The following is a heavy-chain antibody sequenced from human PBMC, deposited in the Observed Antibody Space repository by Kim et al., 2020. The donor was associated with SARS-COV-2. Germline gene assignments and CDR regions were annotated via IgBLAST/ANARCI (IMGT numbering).Heavy chain of an antibody. CDR1: GCSISSSSYY. CDR3: ARQSPGYSYGSGYYYGMDV. D-gene: IGHD5-18*01. CDR2: IYYSGST. J-gene: IGHJ6*02. V-gene: IGHV4-39*01. Sequence: SETLSLTCTVSGCSISSSSYYWGWIRQPPGKGLEWIGSIYYSGSTYYNPSLKSRVTISVDTSKNQFSLKLSSVTAADTAVYYCARQSPGYSYGSGYYYGMDVWGQGTTVTVSS.